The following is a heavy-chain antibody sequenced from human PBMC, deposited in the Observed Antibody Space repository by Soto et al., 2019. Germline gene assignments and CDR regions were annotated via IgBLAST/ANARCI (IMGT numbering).Heavy chain of an antibody. D-gene: IGHD4-17*01. CDR1: GGSISSGGYY. CDR3: ANSYGDYVSY. J-gene: IGHJ4*02. Sequence: SETLSLTCTVSGGSISSGGYYWSWIRQHPGKGLEWIGYIYYSGSTYYNPSLKSRVTISVDTSKNQFSLKLSSVTAADTAVYYCANSYGDYVSYWGQGTLVTVSS. CDR2: IYYSGST. V-gene: IGHV4-31*03.